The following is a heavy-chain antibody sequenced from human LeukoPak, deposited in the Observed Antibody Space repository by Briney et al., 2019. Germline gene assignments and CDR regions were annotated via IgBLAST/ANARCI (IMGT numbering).Heavy chain of an antibody. CDR2: IYYSGST. V-gene: IGHV4-59*01. CDR3: ARGGAAAGLARFDY. Sequence: SETLSLTCIVSGGSISNYYWSWIRQSPGKGLEWIGDIYYSGSTNYNPSLKSRVTISVDTSKNQFSLKLSSVTAADTAVYYCARGGAAAGLARFDYWGQGTLVTVSS. CDR1: GGSISNYY. J-gene: IGHJ4*02. D-gene: IGHD6-13*01.